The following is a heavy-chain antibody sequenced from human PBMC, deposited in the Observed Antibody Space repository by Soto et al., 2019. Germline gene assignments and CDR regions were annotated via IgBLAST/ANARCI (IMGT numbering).Heavy chain of an antibody. CDR1: GGSISSGGYS. D-gene: IGHD2-15*01. Sequence: SETLSLTCAVSGGSISSGGYSWSWIRQLPGKGLEWIGYIYYSGSTYYNPSLMSRVTISVDTSKNQFSLKLSSVTAADTAVYYCARAGYCSGDSCYSFWFDPWGQGTLVTVSS. CDR3: ARAGYCSGDSCYSFWFDP. J-gene: IGHJ5*02. CDR2: IYYSGST. V-gene: IGHV4-31*11.